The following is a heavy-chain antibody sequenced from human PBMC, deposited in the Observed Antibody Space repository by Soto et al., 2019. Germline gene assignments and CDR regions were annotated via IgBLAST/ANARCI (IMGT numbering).Heavy chain of an antibody. V-gene: IGHV3-49*03. Sequence: GGSLRLSCTASGFTFGDYAMSWFRQASGKGLEWVGFIRSKAYGGTTEYAASVKGRFTISRDDSKSIAYLQMNSLKTEDTAVYYCTRCHFYGYRYFDLWGRGTLVTVSS. J-gene: IGHJ2*01. D-gene: IGHD3-16*02. CDR3: TRCHFYGYRYFDL. CDR1: GFTFGDYA. CDR2: IRSKAYGGTT.